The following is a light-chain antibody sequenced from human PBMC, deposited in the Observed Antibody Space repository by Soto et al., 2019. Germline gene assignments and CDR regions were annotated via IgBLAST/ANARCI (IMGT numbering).Light chain of an antibody. CDR2: EVA. Sequence: QSALTQPASVSGSPGQTITISCTGTSSDIGGYDVVSWYQQHPGKAPKLLIYEVAKRPSGVSNRFSGSKSGNTASLTISGLQAEDEADYYCCSYAGSSTYVFGTGTKLTVL. J-gene: IGLJ1*01. V-gene: IGLV2-23*02. CDR3: CSYAGSSTYV. CDR1: SSDIGGYDV.